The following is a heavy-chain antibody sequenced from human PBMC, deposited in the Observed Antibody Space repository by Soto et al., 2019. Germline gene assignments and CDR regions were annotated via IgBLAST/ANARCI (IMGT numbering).Heavy chain of an antibody. CDR1: GFTLTNEN. V-gene: IGHV3-21*04. CDR2: ISSRSTFI. J-gene: IGHJ4*02. CDR3: AKNQERELPRVIDF. D-gene: IGHD1-7*01. Sequence: PGRSRILSCTVLGFTLTNENMNWVRQAPGKWLEWVSSISSRSTFINYADSVKVRFTISRDNDKGLVYLQMSSLRAEDTALYYCAKNQERELPRVIDFWGQGTLVTVSS.